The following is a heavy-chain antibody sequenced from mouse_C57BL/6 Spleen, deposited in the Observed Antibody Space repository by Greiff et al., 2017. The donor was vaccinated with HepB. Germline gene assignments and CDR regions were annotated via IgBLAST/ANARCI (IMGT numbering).Heavy chain of an antibody. CDR1: GYTFTSYG. CDR3: ARSGFITTVVATGDYAMDY. Sequence: EVKLVESGAELVRPGSSVKMSCKTSGYTFTSYGINWVKQRPGQGLEWIGYIYIGNGYTEYNEKFKGKATLTSDTSASTAYMQLSSLTSEDSAIYFCARSGFITTVVATGDYAMDYWGQGTSVTVSS. J-gene: IGHJ4*01. V-gene: IGHV1-58*01. CDR2: IYIGNGYT. D-gene: IGHD1-1*01.